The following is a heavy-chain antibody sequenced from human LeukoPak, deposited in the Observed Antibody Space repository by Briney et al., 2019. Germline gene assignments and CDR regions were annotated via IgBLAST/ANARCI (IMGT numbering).Heavy chain of an antibody. J-gene: IGHJ3*02. Sequence: GGSLRLSCAASGFTFSDYYMSWIRQAPGKGLEWVANIKQDGSEKYYVDSVKGRFTISRDNAKNSLYLQMNSLRAEDTAVYYCASVYYYDSSGYFRGAFDIWGQGTMVTVSS. CDR1: GFTFSDYY. V-gene: IGHV3-7*01. D-gene: IGHD3-22*01. CDR2: IKQDGSEK. CDR3: ASVYYYDSSGYFRGAFDI.